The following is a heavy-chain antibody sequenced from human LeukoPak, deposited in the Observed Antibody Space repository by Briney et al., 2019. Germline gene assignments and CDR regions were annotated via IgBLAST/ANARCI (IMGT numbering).Heavy chain of an antibody. V-gene: IGHV2-5*02. D-gene: IGHD2-2*02. J-gene: IGHJ4*02. CDR2: IYWDDDK. CDR3: AHRPAIAYFDY. CDR1: GVSLSTSGGG. Sequence: SGATLVKPTQTLTLTRTFSGVSLSTSGGGVGWVRQPPGKALEWLPLIYWDDDKRYSSSLKSRLTITKDTSKNQVVLTMTNMDPVDTATYYCAHRPAIAYFDYWGQGTLVTVSS.